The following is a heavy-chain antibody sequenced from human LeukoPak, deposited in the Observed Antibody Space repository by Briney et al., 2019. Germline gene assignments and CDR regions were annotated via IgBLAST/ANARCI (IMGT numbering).Heavy chain of an antibody. CDR3: AKDGDSGYDASYYYYGMDV. D-gene: IGHD5-12*01. V-gene: IGHV3-9*01. J-gene: IGHJ6*02. Sequence: GGSLRLSCAASGFTFDDYAMHWVRQAPGKGLEWVSGISWNSGSIGYADSVKGRFTISRDNAKNSLYLHMNSLRAEDTALYYCAKDGDSGYDASYYYYGMDVWGQGTTVTVSS. CDR2: ISWNSGSI. CDR1: GFTFDDYA.